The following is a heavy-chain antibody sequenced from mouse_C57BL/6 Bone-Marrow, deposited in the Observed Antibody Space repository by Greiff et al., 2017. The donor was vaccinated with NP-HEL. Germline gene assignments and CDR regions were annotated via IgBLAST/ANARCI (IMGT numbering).Heavy chain of an antibody. V-gene: IGHV14-4*01. Sequence: EVQLQQFGAELVRPGASVKLSCTASGFNIKDDYMHWVKQRPEQGLEWIGWIDPENGDTEYASKFQGKATITADTSSNTAYLQLSSLTSEDTAVYYCTTWYYAMDYWGQGTSVTVSS. J-gene: IGHJ4*01. CDR3: TTWYYAMDY. CDR1: GFNIKDDY. CDR2: IDPENGDT.